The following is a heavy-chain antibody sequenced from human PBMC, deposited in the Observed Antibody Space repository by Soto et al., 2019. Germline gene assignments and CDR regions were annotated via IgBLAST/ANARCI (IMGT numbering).Heavy chain of an antibody. CDR2: IIPIFGTA. CDR1: GGTFSSYA. D-gene: IGHD4-4*01. CDR3: ARQITTPTRYYYYGMDV. V-gene: IGHV1-69*01. J-gene: IGHJ6*02. Sequence: QVQLVQSGAEVKKPGSSVKVFCKASGGTFSSYAISWVRQAPGQGLEWMGGIIPIFGTANYAQKFQGRVTITADESTSTAYMELSSLRSEDTAVYYCARQITTPTRYYYYGMDVWGQGTTVTVSS.